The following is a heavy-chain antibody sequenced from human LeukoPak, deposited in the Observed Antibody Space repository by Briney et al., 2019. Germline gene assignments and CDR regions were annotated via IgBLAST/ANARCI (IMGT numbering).Heavy chain of an antibody. D-gene: IGHD6-19*01. Sequence: PGGSLRLSCAASRFTFSSYGMHWVRQAPGKGLEWVAVISYDGSNKYYADSVKGRFTISRDNSKNALYLQMNGLRAEDTAVYYCAKGPYSSGWYQRPYFDYWGQGALVTVSS. V-gene: IGHV3-30*18. J-gene: IGHJ4*02. CDR2: ISYDGSNK. CDR3: AKGPYSSGWYQRPYFDY. CDR1: RFTFSSYG.